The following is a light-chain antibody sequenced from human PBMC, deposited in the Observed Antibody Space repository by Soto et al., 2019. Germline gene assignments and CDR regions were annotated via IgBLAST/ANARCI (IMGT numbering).Light chain of an antibody. Sequence: IVLTQSPATLSLSPGKRATLSCTSSQNISSYLIWYHQKPGQAPRLIIYDVSNRATGIPARFNGSRSGTDCTLTISSLEPEDVAVYYCQQRSHWPRTFRQGTKVDIK. V-gene: IGKV3-11*01. CDR2: DVS. J-gene: IGKJ1*01. CDR3: QQRSHWPRT. CDR1: QNISSY.